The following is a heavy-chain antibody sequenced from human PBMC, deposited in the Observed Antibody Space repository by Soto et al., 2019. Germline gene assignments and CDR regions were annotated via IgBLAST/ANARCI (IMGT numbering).Heavy chain of an antibody. CDR2: IYHTGST. D-gene: IGHD1-26*01. CDR3: ARHGSDRPEPIVGVTGSWFDR. V-gene: IGHV4-39*01. J-gene: IGHJ5*02. Sequence: SETLSLTCTVSGGDISSSTYYWGWNRQPPGKGLEWIGSIYHTGSTYYNLSLRSRVTLSVDTSKNQFSLRLNSVTAADTAVYYCARHGSDRPEPIVGVTGSWFDRWAQGTLVTVS. CDR1: GGDISSSTYY.